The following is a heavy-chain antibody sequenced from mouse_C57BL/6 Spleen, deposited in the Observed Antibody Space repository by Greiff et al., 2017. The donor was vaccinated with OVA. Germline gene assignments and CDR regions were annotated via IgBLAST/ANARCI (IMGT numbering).Heavy chain of an antibody. V-gene: IGHV5-9-1*02. J-gene: IGHJ4*01. CDR3: TRGKGSLYAMDY. D-gene: IGHD3-3*01. CDR2: ISSGGDYI. Sequence: EVQGVESGEGLVKPGGSLKLSCAASGFTFSSYAMSWVRQTPEKRLEWVAYISSGGDYIYYADTVKGRFTISRDNARNTLYLQMSSLKSEDTAMYYCTRGKGSLYAMDYWGQGTSVTVSS. CDR1: GFTFSSYA.